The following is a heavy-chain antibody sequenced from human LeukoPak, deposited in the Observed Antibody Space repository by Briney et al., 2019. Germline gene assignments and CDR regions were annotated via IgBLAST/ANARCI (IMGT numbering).Heavy chain of an antibody. V-gene: IGHV3-23*01. CDR2: ISGSGGST. J-gene: IGHJ4*02. Sequence: AGGSLRLSCAASGFTFSSYAMSWVRQAPGKGLEWVSAISGSGGSTYYADSVKGRFTISRDNSKNTPYLQMNSLRAEDTAVYYCAKCEYFDKYYFDYWGQGTLVTVSS. CDR1: GFTFSSYA. D-gene: IGHD3-22*01. CDR3: AKCEYFDKYYFDY.